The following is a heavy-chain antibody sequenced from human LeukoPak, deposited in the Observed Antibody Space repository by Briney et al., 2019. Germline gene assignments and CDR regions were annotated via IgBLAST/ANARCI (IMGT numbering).Heavy chain of an antibody. CDR2: IKHSGST. D-gene: IGHD6-13*01. CDR3: ARGFRSSWAPFDY. J-gene: IGHJ4*02. Sequence: SETLSLTCAVYGGSFSGYYWSWIRQPPGKGLEWIGEIKHSGSTNYNPSLKSRVTISVDTSKNQFSLKLSSVTAADTAVYYCARGFRSSWAPFDYWGQGTLVTVSS. V-gene: IGHV4-34*01. CDR1: GGSFSGYY.